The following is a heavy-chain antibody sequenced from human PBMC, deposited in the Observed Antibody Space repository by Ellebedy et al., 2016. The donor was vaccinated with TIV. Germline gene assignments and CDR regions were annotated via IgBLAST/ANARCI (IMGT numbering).Heavy chain of an antibody. J-gene: IGHJ3*01. V-gene: IGHV3-23*01. D-gene: IGHD6-6*01. CDR2: ISGSGDIT. Sequence: AGSLRLSXAASRFTFSSYAMGWVRQAPGKGLEWVSIISGSGDITYYADSVKGRFTISRDNSKNTVFLQMNSLRAEDTAVYYCAKDREYSSYYYMGDGAFDFWGQGTVVTVSS. CDR3: AKDREYSSYYYMGDGAFDF. CDR1: RFTFSSYA.